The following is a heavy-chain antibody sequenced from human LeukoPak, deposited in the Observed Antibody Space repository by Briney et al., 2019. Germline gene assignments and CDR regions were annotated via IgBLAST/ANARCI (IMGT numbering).Heavy chain of an antibody. CDR1: GFTFSSYS. Sequence: GGSLRLSCAASGFTFSSYSMNWVRQAPGKGLEWVSVIYSGGSTYYADSVKGRFTISRDNSKNTLYLQMNSLRAEDTAVYYCARAGPPYCSGGSCYVPSYFDYWGQGTLVTVSS. CDR2: IYSGGST. D-gene: IGHD2-15*01. J-gene: IGHJ4*02. V-gene: IGHV3-66*01. CDR3: ARAGPPYCSGGSCYVPSYFDY.